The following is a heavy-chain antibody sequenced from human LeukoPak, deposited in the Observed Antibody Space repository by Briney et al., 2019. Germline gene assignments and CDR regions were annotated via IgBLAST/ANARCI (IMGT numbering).Heavy chain of an antibody. D-gene: IGHD6-6*01. J-gene: IGHJ3*02. V-gene: IGHV4-61*01. CDR3: AQGYMSIAASLGAFDI. CDR2: IYYSGST. CDR1: GVAVSSGSYY. Sequence: PSETLSLTCTVSGVAVSSGSYYCGWVRQPPGKGLEWIGSIYYSGSTNYNPSLKRRVTISVDTSKHQFSLKLSSVTAADTAVYYCAQGYMSIAASLGAFDIWGQGTMVTVSS.